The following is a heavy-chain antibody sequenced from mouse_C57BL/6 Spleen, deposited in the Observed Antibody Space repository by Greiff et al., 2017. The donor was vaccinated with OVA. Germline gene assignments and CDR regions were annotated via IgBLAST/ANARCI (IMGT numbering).Heavy chain of an antibody. CDR2: IFPGSGST. CDR3: ARSSHWYFDV. CDR1: GEACTDHT. Sequence: QVQLQQSGPELVKPGASVKISCKDCGEACTDHTINWVKQRPGQGLEWIGWIFPGSGSTYYNEKFKGKATLTVDKSSSTAYMLLSSLTSEDSAVYFCARSSHWYFDVWGTGTTVTVSS. D-gene: IGHD1-1*01. V-gene: IGHV1-75*01. J-gene: IGHJ1*03.